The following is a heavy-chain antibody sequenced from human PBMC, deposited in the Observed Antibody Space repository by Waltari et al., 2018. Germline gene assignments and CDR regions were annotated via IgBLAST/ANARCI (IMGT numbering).Heavy chain of an antibody. V-gene: IGHV3-72*01. Sequence: VQLVESGGGVVQPGRSLRLSCAASGFTFSSYGMHWVRQAPGKGLEWVGRTRNKANSYTTEYAASVKGRFTISRDDSKNSLYLQMNSLKTEDTAVYYCASTSGSYSPAFDYWGQGTLVTVSS. D-gene: IGHD1-26*01. J-gene: IGHJ4*02. CDR2: TRNKANSYTT. CDR1: GFTFSSYG. CDR3: ASTSGSYSPAFDY.